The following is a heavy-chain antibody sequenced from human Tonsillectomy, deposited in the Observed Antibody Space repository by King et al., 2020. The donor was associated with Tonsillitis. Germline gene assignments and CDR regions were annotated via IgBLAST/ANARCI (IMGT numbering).Heavy chain of an antibody. CDR3: IRDFRWFDF. V-gene: IGHV3-74*01. J-gene: IGHJ4*02. CDR1: GFTFGSYW. CDR2: IYPDGSVT. Sequence: VQLVESGGGLVQPGGSLRLSCAASGFTFGSYWMHWVRQAPGKGLVWVSRIYPDGSVTYYADSVKGRFTISRDNAKNTVYLQMNSLRAEDTAVYYCIRDFRWFDFWGQGTLVTVSS.